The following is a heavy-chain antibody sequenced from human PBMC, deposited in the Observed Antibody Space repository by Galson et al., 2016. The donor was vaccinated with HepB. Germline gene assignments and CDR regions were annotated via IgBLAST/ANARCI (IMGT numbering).Heavy chain of an antibody. V-gene: IGHV3-7*01. Sequence: SLRLSCAASDFTFRSYWMSWVRQAPGKGLEWVANINQDGSEKYSVDSVKGRFTISRDNAKNSLYLQMNSLRAEDTAVYYCARQELYYYYYALDVWGPGTTVTVSS. CDR1: DFTFRSYW. J-gene: IGHJ6*02. CDR2: INQDGSEK. D-gene: IGHD1-7*01. CDR3: ARQELYYYYYALDV.